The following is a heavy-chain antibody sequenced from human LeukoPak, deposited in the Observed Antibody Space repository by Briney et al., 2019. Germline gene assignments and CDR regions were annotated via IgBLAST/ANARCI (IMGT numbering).Heavy chain of an antibody. CDR1: GGSFSGYY. D-gene: IGHD6-19*01. Sequence: PSETLSLTCAVYGGSFSGYYWSWIRQPPGKGLEWIGEINHSGSTNYNPSLKSRVTISVDTSKNQFSLKLSSVTAADTAVYYCARDVVAVAAHFDYWGQGTLVTVSS. J-gene: IGHJ4*02. V-gene: IGHV4-34*01. CDR3: ARDVVAVAAHFDY. CDR2: INHSGST.